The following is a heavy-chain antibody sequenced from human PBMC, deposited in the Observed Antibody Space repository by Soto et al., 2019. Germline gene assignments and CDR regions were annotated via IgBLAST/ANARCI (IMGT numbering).Heavy chain of an antibody. CDR1: GFTFSSYG. Sequence: GGSLRLSCAASGFTFSSYGMHWVRQAPGKGLEWVAVISYDGSNKYYADSVKGRFTISRDNSKNTLYLQMNSLRAEDTAVYYCAKDYSSSSFDYWGQGTLVTVSS. CDR2: ISYDGSNK. D-gene: IGHD6-13*01. CDR3: AKDYSSSSFDY. J-gene: IGHJ4*02. V-gene: IGHV3-30*18.